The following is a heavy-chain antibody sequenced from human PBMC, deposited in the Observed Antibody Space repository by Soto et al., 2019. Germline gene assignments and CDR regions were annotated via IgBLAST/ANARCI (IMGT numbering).Heavy chain of an antibody. CDR1: GGSISSGGYY. V-gene: IGHV4-31*03. J-gene: IGHJ4*02. Sequence: QVQLQESGPGLVKHSQTLSLTCTVSGGSISSGGYYCSWIRQHPGKGLEWIGYIYYSGSTYYNPSLKSRVTISVDTSKNQFSLKLSSVTAADTAVYYCAREVVAATFFDYWGQGTLVTVSS. D-gene: IGHD2-15*01. CDR2: IYYSGST. CDR3: AREVVAATFFDY.